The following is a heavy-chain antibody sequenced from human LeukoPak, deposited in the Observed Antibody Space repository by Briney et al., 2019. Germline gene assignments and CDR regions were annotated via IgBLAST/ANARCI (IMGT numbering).Heavy chain of an antibody. V-gene: IGHV4-34*01. CDR3: ARHKGITMVRGVIRYFDY. Sequence: SETLSLTCAVYGGSFSGYYWSWIRQPPGKGLEWIGEINHSGSTNYNPSLKSRVTISVDTSKNQFSLKLSSVTAADTAVYYCARHKGITMVRGVIRYFDYWGQGTLVTVSS. D-gene: IGHD3-10*01. J-gene: IGHJ4*02. CDR2: INHSGST. CDR1: GGSFSGYY.